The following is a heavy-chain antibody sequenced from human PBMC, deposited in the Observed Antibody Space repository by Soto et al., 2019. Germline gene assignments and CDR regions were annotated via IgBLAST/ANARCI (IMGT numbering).Heavy chain of an antibody. Sequence: GESLKISCNGSGYIFTDHCIVWVRQMPGKGLEWMGIIYPGDSDTRYSPSFQGQVTISVDKSISTAYLQWSSLKASDTAMYYCARQVPYYYGSGSYHFDYWGQGTLVTVSS. V-gene: IGHV5-51*01. CDR2: IYPGDSDT. J-gene: IGHJ4*02. CDR1: GYIFTDHC. CDR3: ARQVPYYYGSGSYHFDY. D-gene: IGHD3-10*01.